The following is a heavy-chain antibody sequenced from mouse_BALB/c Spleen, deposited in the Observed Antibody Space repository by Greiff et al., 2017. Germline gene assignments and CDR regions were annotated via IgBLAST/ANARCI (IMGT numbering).Heavy chain of an antibody. CDR2: ISTYYGDA. J-gene: IGHJ4*01. D-gene: IGHD2-1*01. Sequence: VQLVESGAELVRPGVSVKISCKGSGYTFTDYAMHWVKQSHAKSLEWIGVISTYYGDASYNQKFKGKATMTVDKSSSTAYMELARLTSEDSAIYYCARGSYGNYAYYAMDYWGQGTSVTVSS. CDR3: ARGSYGNYAYYAMDY. CDR1: GYTFTDYA. V-gene: IGHV1S137*01.